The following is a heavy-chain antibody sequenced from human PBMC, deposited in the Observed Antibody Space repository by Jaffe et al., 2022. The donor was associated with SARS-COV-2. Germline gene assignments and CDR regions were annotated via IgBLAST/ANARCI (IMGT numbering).Heavy chain of an antibody. CDR3: TRAGFGTDWRDLNY. Sequence: EVQLVESGGGLVQPGGSLRLSCAASGFTFGNYDMHWVRQATGKRLEWVSAIGSGGDTFYAVSVTGRFTISREIAKNSLFLQMNSLRPGDTAVYYCTRAGFGTDWRDLNYWGQGTLVTVSS. J-gene: IGHJ4*02. CDR1: GFTFGNYD. CDR2: IGSGGDT. D-gene: IGHD3-9*01. V-gene: IGHV3-13*01.